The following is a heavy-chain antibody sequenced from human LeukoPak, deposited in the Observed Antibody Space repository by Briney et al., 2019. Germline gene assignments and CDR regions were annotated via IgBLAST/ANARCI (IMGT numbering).Heavy chain of an antibody. J-gene: IGHJ6*03. CDR1: GGSISSYY. V-gene: IGHV4-4*09. CDR3: ARQAPAYYYYYMDV. CDR2: IYTSGGT. Sequence: SETLSLTCTVSGGSISSYYWSWIRQPPGKGLEWIGYIYTSGGTNYNPSLKSRVTISVDTSKNQFSLKLSSVTAADTAVYYCARQAPAYYYYYMDVWGKGTTVTVSS.